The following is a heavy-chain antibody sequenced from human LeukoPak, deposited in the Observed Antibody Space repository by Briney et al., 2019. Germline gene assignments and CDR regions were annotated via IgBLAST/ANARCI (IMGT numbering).Heavy chain of an antibody. V-gene: IGHV1-8*01. J-gene: IGHJ4*02. CDR2: MSPNSGDT. D-gene: IGHD6-19*01. CDR1: GYTFTTHD. CDR3: ARVFGIAVAGTDFDY. Sequence: ASVKVSCKASGYTFTTHDINWVRQATGQGLEWLGWMSPNSGDTGYAQKFQGRVTMTTDTSTSTAYMELRSLRSDDTAVYYCARVFGIAVAGTDFDYWGQGTLVTVSS.